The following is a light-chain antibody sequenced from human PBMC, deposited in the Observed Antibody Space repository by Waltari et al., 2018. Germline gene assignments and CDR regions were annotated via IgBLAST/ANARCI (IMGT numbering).Light chain of an antibody. V-gene: IGKV1-27*01. J-gene: IGKJ1*01. CDR1: PDISNY. Sequence: DIQMTQSPSSLSASVGDRVTITCRASPDISNYLAWYRQKPGKVPNLLIYAASTLQSGVPSRFSGSGSGTDFTLTINSLQPEDVATYYCQKYNSAPWTFGPGTKVEVK. CDR2: AAS. CDR3: QKYNSAPWT.